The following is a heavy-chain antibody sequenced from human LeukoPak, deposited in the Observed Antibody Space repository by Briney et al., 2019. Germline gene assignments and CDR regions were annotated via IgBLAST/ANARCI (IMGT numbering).Heavy chain of an antibody. CDR3: ARSAYSSGWSSQGWIY. J-gene: IGHJ4*02. Sequence: ASVKVSCKASGYTFTSYGISWVRQAPGQGLEWMGWISAYNGNTNYAQKLQGRVTMTTDTSTSTAYMELRSLRSDDTAVYYCARSAYSSGWSSQGWIYWGQGTLVTVSS. CDR2: ISAYNGNT. D-gene: IGHD6-19*01. V-gene: IGHV1-18*01. CDR1: GYTFTSYG.